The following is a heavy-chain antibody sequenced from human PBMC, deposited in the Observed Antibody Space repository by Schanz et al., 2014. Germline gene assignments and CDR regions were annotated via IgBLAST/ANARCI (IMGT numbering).Heavy chain of an antibody. CDR3: ASEAHNHDGLRSYSNV. V-gene: IGHV1-46*02. Sequence: QILLVQPGPEVKKPGASVTVSCKASGYDFHIYAYSWVRQAPGQGLEWMGIINLSGGSTNNAQKFQGRLTMTRDASTSTVYMELSSLRSEDTAVYFCASEAHNHDGLRSYSNVWGQGTLVTVSS. CDR2: INLSGGST. CDR1: GYDFHIYA. J-gene: IGHJ4*02. D-gene: IGHD3-10*01.